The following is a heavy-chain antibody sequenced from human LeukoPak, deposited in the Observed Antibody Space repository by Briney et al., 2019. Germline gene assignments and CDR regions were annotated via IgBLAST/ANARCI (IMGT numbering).Heavy chain of an antibody. J-gene: IGHJ4*02. V-gene: IGHV3-9*01. Sequence: PGGSLRLSCAASGFTFDDYAMHWVRQAPGKGLEWVSGISWNSGSIGYADSVKGRFTISRDNAKNSLYLQMNSLRAEDTALYYCAKEIAPYYDSSGYYYGLWGQGTLVTVSS. D-gene: IGHD3-22*01. CDR3: AKEIAPYYDSSGYYYGL. CDR2: ISWNSGSI. CDR1: GFTFDDYA.